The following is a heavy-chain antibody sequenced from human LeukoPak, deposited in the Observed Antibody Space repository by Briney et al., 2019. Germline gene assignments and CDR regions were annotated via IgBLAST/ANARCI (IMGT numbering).Heavy chain of an antibody. V-gene: IGHV3-21*01. Sequence: GGSLRLSCAASGFTFSSYSMNWVRQAPGKGLEWVSSISSSSSYIYYADSVKGRFTISRDNAKNSLYLQMNSLRAEDTAVHYCARDQADFGDYIWGSYRNFDYWGQGTLVTVSS. J-gene: IGHJ4*02. D-gene: IGHD3-16*02. CDR3: ARDQADFGDYIWGSYRNFDY. CDR1: GFTFSSYS. CDR2: ISSSSSYI.